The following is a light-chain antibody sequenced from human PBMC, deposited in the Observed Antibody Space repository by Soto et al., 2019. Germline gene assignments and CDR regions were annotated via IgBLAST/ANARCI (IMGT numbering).Light chain of an antibody. V-gene: IGLV4-69*01. CDR3: QTWGSGIDWV. Sequence: QPVLTQSPSASASLGASVKLTCTLSSGHSSYAIAWHQQQPEKGPRYLMKVNSDGSHSKGDGIPDRFSGSSSGAERYLTISSLQSEDEADYYCQTWGSGIDWVFGGGTKVTVL. J-gene: IGLJ3*02. CDR2: VNSDGSH. CDR1: SGHSSYA.